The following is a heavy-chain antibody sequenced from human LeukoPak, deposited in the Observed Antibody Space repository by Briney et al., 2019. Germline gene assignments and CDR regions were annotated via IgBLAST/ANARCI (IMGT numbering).Heavy chain of an antibody. D-gene: IGHD6-13*01. V-gene: IGHV1-46*03. J-gene: IGHJ4*02. CDR2: IHPSGGST. Sequence: ASVKVSCKASGYTFTSYYMHWVRQAPGQGLEWMGIIHPSGGSTSYAQKFQGRVTMTRDTSTSTVYMELSSLRSEDTAVYYCALAAAGTAYFDYWGQGTLVTVSS. CDR1: GYTFTSYY. CDR3: ALAAAGTAYFDY.